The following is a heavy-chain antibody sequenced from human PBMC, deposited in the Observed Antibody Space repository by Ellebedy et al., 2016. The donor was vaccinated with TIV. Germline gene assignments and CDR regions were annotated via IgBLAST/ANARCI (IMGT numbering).Heavy chain of an antibody. CDR2: IIPILGIA. Sequence: AASVKVSCKASGYTFTSYGISWVRQAPGQGLEWMGRIIPILGIANYAQKFQGRVTITADKSTSTAYMELSSLRSEDTAVYYCARTDSSGWYGNYWGQGTLVTVSS. CDR3: ARTDSSGWYGNY. D-gene: IGHD6-19*01. J-gene: IGHJ4*02. V-gene: IGHV1-69*04. CDR1: GYTFTSYG.